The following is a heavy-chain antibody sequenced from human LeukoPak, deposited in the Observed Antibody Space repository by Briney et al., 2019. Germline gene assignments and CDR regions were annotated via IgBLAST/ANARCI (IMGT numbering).Heavy chain of an antibody. CDR2: IYTSGST. Sequence: PSETLSLTCTVSGGSISSYYWSWIRQPAGKGLEWIGRIYTSGSTNYNPSLKSRVTMSVDTSKNQFSLKLGSVTAADTAVYYCARDRRVQSGVVGYWFDPWGQGTLVTVSS. D-gene: IGHD3-3*01. CDR3: ARDRRVQSGVVGYWFDP. J-gene: IGHJ5*02. V-gene: IGHV4-4*07. CDR1: GGSISSYY.